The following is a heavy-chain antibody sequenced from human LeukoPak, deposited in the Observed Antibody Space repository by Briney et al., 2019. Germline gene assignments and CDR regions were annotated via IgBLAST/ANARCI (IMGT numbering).Heavy chain of an antibody. CDR3: ARGSSSWYYFDY. J-gene: IGHJ4*02. D-gene: IGHD6-13*01. Sequence: GGSLRLSCAASEFTFRSYGMHWVRQAPGGGLEWVAVIWYEGSDKHYADSVKGRFTISRDNSKNTLYLQLNSLRAEDTAVYYCARGSSSWYYFDYWGQGTLVTVSS. CDR2: IWYEGSDK. V-gene: IGHV3-33*01. CDR1: EFTFRSYG.